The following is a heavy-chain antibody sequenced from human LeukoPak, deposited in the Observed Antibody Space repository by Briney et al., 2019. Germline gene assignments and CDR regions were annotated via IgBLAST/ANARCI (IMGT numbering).Heavy chain of an antibody. CDR2: IYSGGGT. D-gene: IGHD2-15*01. Sequence: GGSLRLSCAASGFSVSNNYMSWVRQAPGKGLEWVSVIYSGGGTFYADSVKGRFTISRDNSKNTLYLQMNSLRAEDTAVYYCASDSYSPEYFQHWGQGTLVTVSS. CDR1: GFSVSNNY. J-gene: IGHJ1*01. CDR3: ASDSYSPEYFQH. V-gene: IGHV3-66*01.